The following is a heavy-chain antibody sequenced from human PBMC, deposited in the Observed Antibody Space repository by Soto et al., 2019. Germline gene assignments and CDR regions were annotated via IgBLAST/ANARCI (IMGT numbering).Heavy chain of an antibody. Sequence: QVQLVESGGGVVQPGRSLRLSCEASGFTFRSHAMNWVRQAPGMGLQWVSFISKDGSQKNYADSVKGRFTISRDNSRDTLDMQMNSLKTEDTAVYFCARVIDDYVWGSYRQMDYHGMEVWGQGTTVTVSS. V-gene: IGHV3-30-3*01. D-gene: IGHD3-16*02. J-gene: IGHJ6*02. CDR3: ARVIDDYVWGSYRQMDYHGMEV. CDR2: ISKDGSQK. CDR1: GFTFRSHA.